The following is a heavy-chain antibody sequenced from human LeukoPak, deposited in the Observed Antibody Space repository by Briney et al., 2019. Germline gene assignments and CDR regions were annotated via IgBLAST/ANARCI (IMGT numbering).Heavy chain of an antibody. V-gene: IGHV3-53*01. D-gene: IGHD3-22*01. CDR1: GFTFSSYR. CDR3: ARAGGGTYYYDSSGYSGAFDI. J-gene: IGHJ3*02. Sequence: GGSLRLSCAASGFTFSSYRMHWVRQAPGKGLEWVSVIYSYGSTYYADFVKGRFTISRDNSKNTLYLQMNSLRAKDTAVYYCARAGGGTYYYDSSGYSGAFDIWGQGTMVTVSS. CDR2: IYSYGST.